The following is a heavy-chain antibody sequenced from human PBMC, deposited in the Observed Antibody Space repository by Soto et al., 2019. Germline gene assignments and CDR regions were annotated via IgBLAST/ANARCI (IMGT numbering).Heavy chain of an antibody. CDR3: ARALRGIQLRQTYYYGMDV. CDR1: GGTFSSYA. D-gene: IGHD5-18*01. CDR2: IIPIFGTA. Sequence: SVKVSCKASGGTFSSYAISWVRQAPGQGLEWMGGIIPIFGTANYAQKFQGRVTITADKSTSTAYMELSSLRSEDTAVYYCARALRGIQLRQTYYYGMDVWGQGTTVTVSS. J-gene: IGHJ6*02. V-gene: IGHV1-69*06.